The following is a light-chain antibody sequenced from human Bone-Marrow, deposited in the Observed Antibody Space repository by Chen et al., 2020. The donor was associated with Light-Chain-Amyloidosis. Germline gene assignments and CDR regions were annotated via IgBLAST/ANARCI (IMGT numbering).Light chain of an antibody. CDR1: QSVSSY. V-gene: IGKV3-11*01. CDR3: QQRSNWPRRT. Sequence: EIVLTQSPPTLSLSPGERATLSCRASQSVSSYLAGYQQKPGQAPRLLIYDASNRATGIPARFSGSGSGTDFTLTISSLEHEDLAVYYCQQRSNWPRRTFGQGTKVEIK. CDR2: DAS. J-gene: IGKJ1*01.